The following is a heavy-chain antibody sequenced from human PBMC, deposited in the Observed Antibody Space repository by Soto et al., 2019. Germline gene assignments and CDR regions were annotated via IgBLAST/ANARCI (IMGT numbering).Heavy chain of an antibody. V-gene: IGHV4-31*03. CDR2: IHNSGSL. Sequence: QVQLQESGPGLVRPSQILSLNCTVSGGSMTSGGYYWNWIRHPPGMGLEWIGFIHNSGSLYYNPSLRSRLLISLDTSKNQFSLRLSSVTVADSAVYYCARRGDTLPSFYFGMDVLGQGTTVTVSS. CDR1: GGSMTSGGYY. CDR3: ARRGDTLPSFYFGMDV. D-gene: IGHD2-21*02. J-gene: IGHJ6*02.